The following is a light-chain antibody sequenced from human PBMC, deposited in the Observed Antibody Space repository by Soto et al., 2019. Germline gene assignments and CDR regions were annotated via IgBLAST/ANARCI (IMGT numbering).Light chain of an antibody. CDR2: DAS. V-gene: IGKV3-11*01. Sequence: EIVLTQSPATLSVSPWERATLSCRARQSVSNYLAWYQQKPGQAPRLLIYDASNRATGIPAMFSGSGSGTDFTLTISSLEPEDFAVYYCQQRSSWPTFGQGTRLEIK. J-gene: IGKJ5*01. CDR1: QSVSNY. CDR3: QQRSSWPT.